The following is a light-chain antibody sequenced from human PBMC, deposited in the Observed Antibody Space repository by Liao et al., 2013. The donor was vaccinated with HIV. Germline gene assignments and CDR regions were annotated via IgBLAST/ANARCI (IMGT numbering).Light chain of an antibody. J-gene: IGLJ1*01. V-gene: IGLV3-1*01. CDR1: KLGDKY. CDR2: QDS. Sequence: SYELTQPPSVSVSPGQTASITCSGDKLGDKYACWYQQKPGQSPVLVIYQDSKRPSGIPERFSGSNSGNTATLTISRVEAGDEADYYCQVWESSSDHRGVFGTGTKVIVL. CDR3: QVWESSSDHRGV.